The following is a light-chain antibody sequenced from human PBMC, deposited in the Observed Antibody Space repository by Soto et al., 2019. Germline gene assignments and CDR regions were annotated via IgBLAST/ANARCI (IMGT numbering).Light chain of an antibody. CDR1: QSVSSSY. V-gene: IGKV3-20*01. J-gene: IGKJ1*01. CDR3: QQYGSSPRT. CDR2: GAS. Sequence: EIVLTQSPGTLSLSPGERATLSCRASQSVSSSYLAWYQQKPGQAPRLLIQGASSRATGIPDRFSGSGSGTDFSLTISRLEPEDFAVYYCQQYGSSPRTFGQGT.